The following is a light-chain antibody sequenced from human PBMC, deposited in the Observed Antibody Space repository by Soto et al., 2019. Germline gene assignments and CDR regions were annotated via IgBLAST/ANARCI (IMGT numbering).Light chain of an antibody. V-gene: IGLV1-51*02. CDR3: GTWDNSLNANWV. CDR1: SSNIGNNY. CDR2: END. J-gene: IGLJ3*02. Sequence: QAVVTQPPSVSAAPGQKVTISCSGSSSNIGNNYVSWYQQLPGTAPKLLIYENDRRPSGIPDRFSASKSDTSATLGITGLQTGDEADYYCGTWDNSLNANWVFGGGTKLTVL.